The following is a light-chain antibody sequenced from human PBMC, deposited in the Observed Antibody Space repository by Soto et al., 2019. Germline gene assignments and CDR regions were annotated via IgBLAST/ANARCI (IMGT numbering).Light chain of an antibody. J-gene: IGLJ2*01. CDR2: DVS. CDR3: SSQAVSSTLV. V-gene: IGLV2-14*01. Sequence: QSVLTQPASVSGSPGQSITISCSGTSSDIGGYNYVSWYQQHPDKAPKLMIYDVSNRPSGVSNRFSGSKSGNTASLTISGLQAEDEADYYCSSQAVSSTLVFGGGTKLTVL. CDR1: SSDIGGYNY.